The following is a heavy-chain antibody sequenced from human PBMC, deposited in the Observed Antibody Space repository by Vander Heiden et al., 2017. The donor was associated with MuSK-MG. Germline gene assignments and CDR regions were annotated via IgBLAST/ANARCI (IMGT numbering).Heavy chain of an antibody. V-gene: IGHV3-33*01. J-gene: IGHJ4*02. D-gene: IGHD6-19*01. Sequence: QVQLVESGGGVVQPGRSLRLSCAASGFTFSSYVMYWVRQAPGKGLEWVAILWYDGSNKYYADSVKGRFTISRDNSKNTLFLQMNRMRAEDTAVYYCARSQSVVAVAGPDYWGQGTLVTVSS. CDR1: GFTFSSYV. CDR3: ARSQSVVAVAGPDY. CDR2: LWYDGSNK.